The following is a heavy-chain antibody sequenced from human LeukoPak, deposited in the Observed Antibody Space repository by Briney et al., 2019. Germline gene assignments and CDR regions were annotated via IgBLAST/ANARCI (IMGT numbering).Heavy chain of an antibody. CDR3: ARGSPSDYFDY. CDR2: ISISGSTV. Sequence: PGGSLRLSCAASGFTFSAYSVNWIRQAPGKGLEWVSHISISGSTVYYADSVKGRFAVSRDNAKNSLYLQMDSLRAEDTAVYYCARGSPSDYFDYWGQGTLVTVSS. D-gene: IGHD2-2*01. CDR1: GFTFSAYS. V-gene: IGHV3-11*01. J-gene: IGHJ4*02.